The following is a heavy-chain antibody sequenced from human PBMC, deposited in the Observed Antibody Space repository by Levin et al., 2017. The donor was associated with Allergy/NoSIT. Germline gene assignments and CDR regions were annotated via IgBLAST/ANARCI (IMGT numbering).Heavy chain of an antibody. V-gene: IGHV1-69*04. J-gene: IGHJ4*02. CDR1: GGTFSSYT. Sequence: ASVKVSCKASGGTFSSYTISWVRQAPGQGLEWMGRIIPILGIANYAQKFQGRVTITADKSTSTAYMELSSLRSEDTAVYYCARDSIAAAGTKDYWGQGTLVTVSS. CDR3: ARDSIAAAGTKDY. CDR2: IIPILGIA. D-gene: IGHD6-13*01.